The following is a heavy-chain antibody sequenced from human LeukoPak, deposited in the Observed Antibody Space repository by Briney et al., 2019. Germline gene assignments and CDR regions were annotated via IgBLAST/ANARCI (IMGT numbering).Heavy chain of an antibody. CDR2: IYPDDSDT. D-gene: IGHD1-26*01. J-gene: IGHJ6*03. V-gene: IGHV5-51*01. Sequence: GESLKISCKGSGYSFTSYWIGWVRQMPGKGLEWMGIIYPDDSDTRYSPSFQGQVTISADKSISTAYLQWSSLKASDTAMYYCARHYSLGTVVPFYYMDVWGKGTTVTVSS. CDR1: GYSFTSYW. CDR3: ARHYSLGTVVPFYYMDV.